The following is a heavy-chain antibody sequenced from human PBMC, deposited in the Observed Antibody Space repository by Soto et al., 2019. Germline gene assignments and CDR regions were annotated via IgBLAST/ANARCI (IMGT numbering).Heavy chain of an antibody. CDR1: GFTFDDYA. Sequence: EVQLVESGGGLVQPGRSLRLSCAASGFTFDDYAMHWVRQAPGKGLEWVSGISWNSGSIGYADSVKGRFTISRDNAKNSLYLQMNSLRAEDTALYYCAKDGGSSWYEYYDYWGQGTLV. V-gene: IGHV3-9*01. J-gene: IGHJ4*02. CDR2: ISWNSGSI. CDR3: AKDGGSSWYEYYDY. D-gene: IGHD6-13*01.